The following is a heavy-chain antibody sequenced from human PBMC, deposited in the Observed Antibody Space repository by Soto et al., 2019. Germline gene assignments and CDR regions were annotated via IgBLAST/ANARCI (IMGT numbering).Heavy chain of an antibody. CDR2: INHRGGA. CDR3: VARGMTGEVMTGPHRFDA. D-gene: IGHD3-9*01. CDR1: NGSFTDYF. J-gene: IGHJ5*01. V-gene: IGHV4-34*01. Sequence: SETLSLTCAAHNGSFTDYFWTWIRQSPGRXLEWIAEINHRGGATYNPSLRRRVTISIDTSKNHFSLSLRSVTGPDTAGYDGVARGMTGEVMTGPHRFDAWGHGTMVTVSS.